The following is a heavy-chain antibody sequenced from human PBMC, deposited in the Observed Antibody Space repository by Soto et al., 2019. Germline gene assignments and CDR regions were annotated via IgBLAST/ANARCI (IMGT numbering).Heavy chain of an antibody. Sequence: QVQLQQWGAGLLKPSETLSLTCAVSGGSFSGYYWSWIRRPPGKGLEWIGEINHSGSTNYNPSLKSRVTISVDTSKNQSSLKLSSVTAADTAVYYCARDRRLITMVRGVSLWFDPWGQGTLVTVSS. V-gene: IGHV4-34*01. J-gene: IGHJ5*02. CDR3: ARDRRLITMVRGVSLWFDP. CDR1: GGSFSGYY. D-gene: IGHD3-10*01. CDR2: INHSGST.